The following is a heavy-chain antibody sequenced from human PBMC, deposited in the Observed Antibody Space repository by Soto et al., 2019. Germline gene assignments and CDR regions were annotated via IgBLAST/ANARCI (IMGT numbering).Heavy chain of an antibody. CDR2: FNGGNGNI. CDR3: ARGNVRGGCLDS. D-gene: IGHD3-10*01. J-gene: IGHJ4*02. CDR1: GYTFSTYA. Sequence: QVQLVQSGAEERKPGASVKVSCKASGYTFSTYAMHWVRRAPGQSLERMGWFNGGNGNIKYSQKFEGRGTITTDTAASTADMGLTMLRSDDTAVYYCARGNVRGGCLDSWGQGTLVSVSS. V-gene: IGHV1-3*05.